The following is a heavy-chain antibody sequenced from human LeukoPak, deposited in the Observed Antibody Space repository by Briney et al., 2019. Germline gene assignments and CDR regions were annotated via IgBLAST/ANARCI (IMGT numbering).Heavy chain of an antibody. CDR1: GSTFSSYS. J-gene: IGHJ4*02. CDR2: ISSSSSSYI. V-gene: IGHV3-21*01. Sequence: GGSLRLSCAASGSTFSSYSMNWVRQAPGKGLEWVSSISSSSSSYIYYADSVKGRFTISRDNAKNSLYLQMNSLRAEDTAVYYCAREGIVGATTFDCWGQGTLVTVSS. CDR3: AREGIVGATTFDC. D-gene: IGHD1-26*01.